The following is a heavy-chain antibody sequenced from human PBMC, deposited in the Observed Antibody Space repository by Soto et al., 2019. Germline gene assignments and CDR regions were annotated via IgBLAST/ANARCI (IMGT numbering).Heavy chain of an antibody. CDR3: AKERGIVVPFGLDV. J-gene: IGHJ6*02. CDR2: TTGSGDHT. V-gene: IGHV3-23*01. Sequence: EVQLLESGGGLVQPGGSLRLSCAASGFTFRNYAMSWVRQAPGKGLEWVSGTTGSGDHTYYADSVKGRFTITKDNSKNPRYLQMNTLRAEDRAVYYCAKERGIVVPFGLDVWGQGTTVTVSS. D-gene: IGHD3-22*01. CDR1: GFTFRNYA.